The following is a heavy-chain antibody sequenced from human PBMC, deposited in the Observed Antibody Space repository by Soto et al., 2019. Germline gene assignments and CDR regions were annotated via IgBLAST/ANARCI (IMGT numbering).Heavy chain of an antibody. D-gene: IGHD3-3*01. Sequence: QVQLVQSGAEVKKPGASVKVSCKASGYTFTSYDINWVRQATGQGLEWMGWMNPNSGNTGYAQKLQGRVTMTRNTSISTAYMELSSLRSEDTAVYYCARGLRDFCSGYLYYFDYWGQGTLVTVSS. CDR3: ARGLRDFCSGYLYYFDY. J-gene: IGHJ4*02. CDR1: GYTFTSYD. V-gene: IGHV1-8*01. CDR2: MNPNSGNT.